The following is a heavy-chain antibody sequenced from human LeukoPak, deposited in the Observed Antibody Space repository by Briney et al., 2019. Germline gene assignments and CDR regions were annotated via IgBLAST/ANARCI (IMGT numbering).Heavy chain of an antibody. CDR2: ISSSGSST. CDR1: GFTFSSYE. D-gene: IGHD3-22*01. Sequence: GGSLRLSCAASGFTFSSYEMNWVRQAPGKGLEWVSYISSSGSSTYYADSVKGRCTISRDNAKNSLYLQMNSLRAEDTALYYCARGSGGYYPLWGQGTLVTVSS. J-gene: IGHJ4*02. V-gene: IGHV3-48*03. CDR3: ARGSGGYYPL.